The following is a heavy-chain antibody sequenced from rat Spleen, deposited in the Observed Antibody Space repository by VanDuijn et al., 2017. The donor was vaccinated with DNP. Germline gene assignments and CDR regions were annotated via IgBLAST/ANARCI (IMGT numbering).Heavy chain of an antibody. J-gene: IGHJ2*01. D-gene: IGHD1-12*02. Sequence: EVQLVESGGGLVQPGRSLKLSCVASGFSFRDYDMAWVRQAPSKGLEWVACMSPTTRSSYYRDSVRGRFTVSRDDAKNTLSLQMNSLRSEDTATYYCARVGDYHDGGDGDVLDVWGQGVMVTVSS. CDR2: MSPTTRSS. CDR1: GFSFRDYD. V-gene: IGHV5S13*01. CDR3: ARVGDYHDGGDGDVLDV.